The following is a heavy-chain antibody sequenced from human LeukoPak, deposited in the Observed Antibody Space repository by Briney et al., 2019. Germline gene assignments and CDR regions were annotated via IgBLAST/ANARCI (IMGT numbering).Heavy chain of an antibody. J-gene: IGHJ4*02. Sequence: SQTLSLTCTVFGGSISSGGYYWSWIRQHPGKGLEWIGYIYYSGSTYYNPSLKSRVTISVDTSKNQFSLKLSSVTAADTAVYYCARDGGDSSGYPFDYWGQGTLVTVSS. D-gene: IGHD3-22*01. CDR3: ARDGGDSSGYPFDY. V-gene: IGHV4-31*03. CDR2: IYYSGST. CDR1: GGSISSGGYY.